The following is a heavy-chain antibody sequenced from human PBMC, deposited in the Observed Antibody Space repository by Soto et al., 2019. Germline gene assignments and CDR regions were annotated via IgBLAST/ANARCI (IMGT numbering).Heavy chain of an antibody. CDR3: GLYDALFFDF. CDR2: ITNSAYT. CDR1: GFTFSTFN. D-gene: IGHD2-8*01. V-gene: IGHV3-21*01. J-gene: IGHJ4*02. Sequence: EVRLVESGGGLVTPGGSLRLSCAASGFTFSTFNMNWVRQAPGKGLEWVSSITNSAYTSYADSVKGRFTISRDNAKHSLYLQTNSLRAEDTAVYYCGLYDALFFDFWGQGALVTVSS.